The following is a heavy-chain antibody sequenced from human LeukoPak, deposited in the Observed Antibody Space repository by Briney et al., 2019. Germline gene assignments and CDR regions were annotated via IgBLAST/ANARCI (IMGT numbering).Heavy chain of an antibody. Sequence: ASVKVSCKASGYTFTSYYMHWVRQAPGQGLEWMGIINPSGGSTSYAQKFQGRVTMTRDMSTSTVYMELSSLRSEDTAVYYCARDQADHTDDSHDAFDIWGQGTMVTVSS. V-gene: IGHV1-46*01. D-gene: IGHD3-22*01. CDR3: ARDQADHTDDSHDAFDI. J-gene: IGHJ3*02. CDR2: INPSGGST. CDR1: GYTFTSYY.